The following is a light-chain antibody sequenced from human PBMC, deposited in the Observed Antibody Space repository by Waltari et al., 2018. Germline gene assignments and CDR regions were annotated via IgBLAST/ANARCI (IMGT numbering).Light chain of an antibody. Sequence: QSALTQPASVSGSPGQSTPISCTGTNIDVGGYNHLSWYQQHPGKAPKLMIYDVSNRPSGVSNRFSGSKSGNTASLTISGLQAEDEADYYCSSYTSSSTLGVFGGGTKLTVL. V-gene: IGLV2-14*01. CDR3: SSYTSSSTLGV. CDR2: DVS. CDR1: NIDVGGYNH. J-gene: IGLJ2*01.